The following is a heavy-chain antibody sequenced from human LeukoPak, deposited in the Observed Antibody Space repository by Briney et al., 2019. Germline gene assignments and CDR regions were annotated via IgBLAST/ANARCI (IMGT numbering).Heavy chain of an antibody. D-gene: IGHD3-22*01. Sequence: GGSLRLSCAASGFPFSRYWMTWVRQAPGKGLEWVANIKEDGSDKYYVDSVKGRFTISRDNAKNSVYLQMNSLRVEDTAVFYRARYYYDDSGYSEDAFDIWGQGTMVTVSS. V-gene: IGHV3-7*01. J-gene: IGHJ3*02. CDR1: GFPFSRYW. CDR2: IKEDGSDK. CDR3: ARYYYDDSGYSEDAFDI.